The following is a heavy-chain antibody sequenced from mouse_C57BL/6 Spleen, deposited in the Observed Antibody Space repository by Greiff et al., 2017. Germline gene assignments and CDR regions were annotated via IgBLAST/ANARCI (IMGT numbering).Heavy chain of an antibody. CDR3: ASPHYYGSPVLDY. J-gene: IGHJ2*01. CDR2: IHPNSGST. Sequence: QVQLQQPGAELVKPGASVKLSCKASGYTFTSYWMHWVKQRPGQGLEWIGMIHPNSGSTNYNEKFKSKATLTVDKSSSTAYMQLSSLTSEDSAVXYCASPHYYGSPVLDYWGQGTTLTVSS. D-gene: IGHD1-1*01. V-gene: IGHV1-64*01. CDR1: GYTFTSYW.